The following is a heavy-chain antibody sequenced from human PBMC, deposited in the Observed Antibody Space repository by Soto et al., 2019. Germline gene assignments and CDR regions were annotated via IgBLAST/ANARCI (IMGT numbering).Heavy chain of an antibody. Sequence: PGGSLRFSCAASGFTFSSYGMHWVRQAPGKGLEWVAVISYDGSNKYYADSVKGRFTISRDNSKNTLYLQMNSLRAEDTAVYYCAKDRIVVVIANYFDYWGQGTLVTVSS. CDR3: AKDRIVVVIANYFDY. CDR2: ISYDGSNK. CDR1: GFTFSSYG. D-gene: IGHD3-22*01. V-gene: IGHV3-30*18. J-gene: IGHJ4*02.